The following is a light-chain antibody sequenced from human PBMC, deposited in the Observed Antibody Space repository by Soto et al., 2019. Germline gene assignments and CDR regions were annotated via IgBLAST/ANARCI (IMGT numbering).Light chain of an antibody. V-gene: IGKV3-20*01. CDR2: GAS. Sequence: EIVLTQSPGTLSLSPGERATLSCRASQSVSSNNLVWYQQKPGQAPRLLIYGASRRAIGIPDRFSGSGSGTDFTLSITRLEPEDFARYYCRLYDNPPLTFGGGTKVEIK. CDR1: QSVSSNN. CDR3: RLYDNPPLT. J-gene: IGKJ4*01.